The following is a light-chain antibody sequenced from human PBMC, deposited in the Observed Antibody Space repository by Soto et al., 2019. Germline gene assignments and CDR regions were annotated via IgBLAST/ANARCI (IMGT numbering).Light chain of an antibody. CDR1: SSDVGGYDY. CDR3: SSYTSSSLYV. J-gene: IGLJ1*01. CDR2: DVS. V-gene: IGLV2-14*03. Sequence: QSALTQPASVSGSPGQSITISCTGTSSDVGGYDYVSWYQHHPGKAPKLMIYDVSNRPSGVSNHFSGSKSGNTASLTISGLQAEDEADYYCSSYTSSSLYVFGTGTKVTVL.